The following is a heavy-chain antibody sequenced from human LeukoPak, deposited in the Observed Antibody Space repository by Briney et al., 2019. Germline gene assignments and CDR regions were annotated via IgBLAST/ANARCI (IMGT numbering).Heavy chain of an antibody. CDR3: ARDEYYYGSGSYYPFDY. Sequence: SETLSLTCTVSGGSISSYYWSWIRQPAGKGLEWIGRIYTSGTTNYNPALKSRVTMSVDTSKNQFSLKLSSVTAADTAVYYCARDEYYYGSGSYYPFDYWGQGTLVTVSS. V-gene: IGHV4-4*07. D-gene: IGHD3-10*01. CDR2: IYTSGTT. CDR1: GGSISSYY. J-gene: IGHJ4*02.